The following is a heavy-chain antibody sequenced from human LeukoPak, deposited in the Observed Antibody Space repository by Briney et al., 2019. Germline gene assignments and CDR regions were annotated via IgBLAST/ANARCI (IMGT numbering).Heavy chain of an antibody. J-gene: IGHJ4*02. V-gene: IGHV4-59*08. D-gene: IGHD6-13*01. Sequence: SETLSLTCTVSGGSISSYYWSWIRQPPGKGLEWIGHIYYSGSTNYNSSLKSRVTISVDTSKNQFSLKLSSVTAADTAVYYCARQYSSSFDYWGQGTLVTVSS. CDR3: ARQYSSSFDY. CDR2: IYYSGST. CDR1: GGSISSYY.